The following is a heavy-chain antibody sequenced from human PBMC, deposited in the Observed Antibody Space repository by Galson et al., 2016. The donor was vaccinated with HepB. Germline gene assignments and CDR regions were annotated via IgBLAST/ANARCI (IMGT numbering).Heavy chain of an antibody. CDR3: AHGVGAFDP. V-gene: IGHV2-5*02. CDR2: SSWDDGK. J-gene: IGHJ5*02. D-gene: IGHD1-26*01. Sequence: PALVKPTQPLTLTCPFPGISLRTRCMGAGWMRQPPGKALEWFALSSWDDGKRHSPSLKSRLTITKDTSKNQVVLTMTNMDPVDTATYYCAHGVGAFDPWGQGTLVTVSS. CDR1: GISLRTRCMG.